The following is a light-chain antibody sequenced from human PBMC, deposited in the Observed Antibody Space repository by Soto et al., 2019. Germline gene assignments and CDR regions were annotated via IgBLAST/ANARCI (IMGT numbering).Light chain of an antibody. CDR2: EVS. CDR1: SSDVGNYNY. Sequence: QPVLTQPASVSGSPGQSITISCTGTSSDVGNYNYVSWYQHHPGKAPKLMIYEVSYRPSGVSVRFSGSKSGNTASLTISGLQAEDEANYYRSSYTTSRTWVFGGGTKLTVL. V-gene: IGLV2-14*01. CDR3: SSYTTSRTWV. J-gene: IGLJ3*02.